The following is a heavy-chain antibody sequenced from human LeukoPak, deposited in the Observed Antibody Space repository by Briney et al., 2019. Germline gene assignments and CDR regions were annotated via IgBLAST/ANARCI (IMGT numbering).Heavy chain of an antibody. CDR1: GFTFGTYA. V-gene: IGHV3-23*01. CDR3: AKDRAGYSGARGFDC. J-gene: IGHJ4*02. D-gene: IGHD5-12*01. Sequence: GGSLRLSCAASGFTFGTYAMSWVRQAPGKGLEWVSAVTATGGSTYYADSVKGRFTISRDNSKNTLYLQMNSLGAADTAVYYCAKDRAGYSGARGFDCWGQGTLVTVSS. CDR2: VTATGGST.